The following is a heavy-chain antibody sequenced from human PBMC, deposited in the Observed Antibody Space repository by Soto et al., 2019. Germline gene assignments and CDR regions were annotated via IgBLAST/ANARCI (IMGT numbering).Heavy chain of an antibody. CDR1: GFTFSTYA. V-gene: IGHV3-23*01. Sequence: GGSLRLSCAASGFTFSTYAMVWVRQSPGKGLEWVSVISSSGDITYYADSVKGRFTISRDNSKNTLYLQMNSLRDEDTAVYYCAKLSGHSHGYPGDWGQGTLVTVSS. CDR3: AKLSGHSHGYPGD. J-gene: IGHJ4*02. D-gene: IGHD5-18*01. CDR2: ISSSGDIT.